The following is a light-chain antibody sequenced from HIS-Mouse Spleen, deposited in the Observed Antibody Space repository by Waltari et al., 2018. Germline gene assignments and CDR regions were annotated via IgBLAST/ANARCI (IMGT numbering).Light chain of an antibody. Sequence: SYELTQPPSVSVSPGQMARLTCSGDALPNKYAYWYQHKSGQAPGLVIYEDSKRPSGIPERFSGSSSGTMATLTISGAQVEDEADYYCYSTDSSGNHRVFGGGTKLTVL. CDR2: EDS. CDR3: YSTDSSGNHRV. CDR1: ALPNKY. V-gene: IGLV3-10*01. J-gene: IGLJ2*01.